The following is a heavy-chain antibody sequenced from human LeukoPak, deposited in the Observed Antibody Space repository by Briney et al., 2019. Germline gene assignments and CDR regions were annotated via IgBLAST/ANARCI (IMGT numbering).Heavy chain of an antibody. CDR1: GFTFSSYA. Sequence: GGSLRLSCAVSGFTFSSYAMSWVRQAPGKGREWVLVISGSGGSTYYADSVKGRFTISRDNSMNTLYVQMNSLRAEDTAVYYCAKHYGSGSYGSYYYYNMDVWGKGTTVTVSS. CDR2: ISGSGGST. D-gene: IGHD3-10*01. V-gene: IGHV3-23*01. CDR3: AKHYGSGSYGSYYYYNMDV. J-gene: IGHJ6*03.